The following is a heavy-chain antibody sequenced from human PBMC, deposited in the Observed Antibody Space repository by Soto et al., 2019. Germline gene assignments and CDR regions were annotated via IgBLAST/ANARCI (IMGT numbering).Heavy chain of an antibody. V-gene: IGHV2-5*02. CDR3: AHRLTATAFDI. J-gene: IGHJ3*02. D-gene: IGHD2-21*02. Sequence: QITLKESGPTLVKPTQTLTLTCTFSGFSLSTSGVAVGWIRQPPGKALEWLALTYWDDDKRYSPSMKGRLTITRDTSKTQVVLIMTNMDPEDTATYYCAHRLTATAFDIWGQGTMVTVSS. CDR1: GFSLSTSGVA. CDR2: TYWDDDK.